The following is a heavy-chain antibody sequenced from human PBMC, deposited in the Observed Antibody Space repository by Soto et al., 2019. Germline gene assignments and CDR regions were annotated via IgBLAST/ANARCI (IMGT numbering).Heavy chain of an antibody. CDR3: ARDSGGYSSSTTLYGY. Sequence: SVKVSCKASGGTFSSYTISWVRQAPGRGLEWMGRIIPILGIANYAQKFQGRVTITADKSTSTAYMELSSLRSEDTAVYYCARDSGGYSSSTTLYGYWGQGTLVTVSS. CDR1: GGTFSSYT. CDR2: IIPILGIA. V-gene: IGHV1-69*04. J-gene: IGHJ4*02. D-gene: IGHD6-13*01.